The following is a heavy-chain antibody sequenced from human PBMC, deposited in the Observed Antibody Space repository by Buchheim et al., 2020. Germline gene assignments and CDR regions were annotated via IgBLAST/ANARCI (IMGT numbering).Heavy chain of an antibody. CDR1: GGSISSYY. J-gene: IGHJ2*01. V-gene: IGHV4-59*01. CDR2: IYYSGST. D-gene: IGHD2-8*02. CDR3: ASVVYATQEHWYFDL. Sequence: QVQLQESGPGLVKPSETLSLTCTVSGGSISSYYWSWIRQPPGKGLEWIGYIYYSGSTNYNPSLKSRVTISVDTSKNQFSLKLSSVTAADTAVYYCASVVYATQEHWYFDLWGRGTL.